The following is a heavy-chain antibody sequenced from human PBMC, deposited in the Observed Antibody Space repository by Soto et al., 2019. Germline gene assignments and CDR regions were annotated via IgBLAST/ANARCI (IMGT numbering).Heavy chain of an antibody. Sequence: EVQLLESGGGLVQPGGSLRLSCAASGFTFRSYDMSWFRQAPGKGLEWVSVIADSRDRTYYADSVKGRFTISRDNSKNTLYLQMHNLRAEDTATYYCAKGIDWGQGTRVTVS. J-gene: IGHJ4*02. V-gene: IGHV3-23*01. CDR1: GFTFRSYD. D-gene: IGHD2-15*01. CDR2: IADSRDRT. CDR3: AKGID.